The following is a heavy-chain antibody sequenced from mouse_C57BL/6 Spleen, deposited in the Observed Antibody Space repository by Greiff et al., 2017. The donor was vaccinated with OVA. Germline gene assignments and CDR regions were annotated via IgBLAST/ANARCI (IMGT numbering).Heavy chain of an antibody. CDR3: AIRPHYYGPYWYFDV. V-gene: IGHV1-53*01. Sequence: QVQLQQSGTELVKPGASVKLSCKASGYTFTSYWMHWVKQRPGQGLEWIGNINPSNGGTTYNEKFKSKATLTVDKSSSQAYMQLSSLTSEDSAFYYCAIRPHYYGPYWYFDVWGTGTTVTVFS. D-gene: IGHD1-2*01. CDR1: GYTFTSYW. CDR2: INPSNGGT. J-gene: IGHJ1*03.